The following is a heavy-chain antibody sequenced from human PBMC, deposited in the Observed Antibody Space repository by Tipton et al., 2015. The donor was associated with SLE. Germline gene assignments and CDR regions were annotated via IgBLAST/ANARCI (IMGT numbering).Heavy chain of an antibody. V-gene: IGHV4-39*07. Sequence: GLVKPSETLYLTCTVSGGSISSSSYYWGWIRQPPGKGLEWIGNIYYSGSTYYNPSLKSRVTISVDTSLNQFSLRLTSVTAADTAVYYCASQMYSSGWYFDYWGQGTLVTVSS. CDR3: ASQMYSSGWYFDY. D-gene: IGHD6-19*01. CDR2: IYYSGST. J-gene: IGHJ4*02. CDR1: GGSISSSSYY.